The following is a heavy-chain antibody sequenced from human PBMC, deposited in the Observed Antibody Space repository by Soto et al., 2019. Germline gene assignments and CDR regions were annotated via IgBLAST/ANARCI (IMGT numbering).Heavy chain of an antibody. V-gene: IGHV1-46*01. D-gene: IGHD4-17*01. Sequence: QVQLVQSGAEVKKPGASVKVSCKASGYTFTSYYMHWVRQAPGQGLEWMGIINPSGGSTSYAQKFQGRVTMTRDTSTSTVYMELSSLRSEDTAVYYCARVKIVDYGDYIGESDYWGQGTLVTVSS. CDR3: ARVKIVDYGDYIGESDY. CDR1: GYTFTSYY. J-gene: IGHJ4*02. CDR2: INPSGGST.